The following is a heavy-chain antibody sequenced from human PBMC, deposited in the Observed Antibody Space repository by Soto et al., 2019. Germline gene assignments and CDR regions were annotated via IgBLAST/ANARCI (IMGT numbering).Heavy chain of an antibody. D-gene: IGHD3-10*01. CDR1: GYTFRSFG. CDR3: ARDKMIYDYGLGTYDY. V-gene: IGHV1-18*04. CDR2: ISGYNGKT. Sequence: ASVKVSCKTSGYTFRSFGVSWVRQAPGQGLEWMGWISGYNGKTQYAQTLQGRVTMTADTSTSTVYMELRGLRSDDTAVYFCARDKMIYDYGLGTYDYWGQGTTVTVSS. J-gene: IGHJ4*02.